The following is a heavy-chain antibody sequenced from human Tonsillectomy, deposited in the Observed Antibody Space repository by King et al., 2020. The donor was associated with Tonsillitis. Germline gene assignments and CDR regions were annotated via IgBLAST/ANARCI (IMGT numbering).Heavy chain of an antibody. CDR1: GFTFDDYA. Sequence: EVQLVESGGGLVQPGRSLRLSCAASGFTFDDYAMHWVRQAPGKGLEWVSSLSWNADYIGYADSVMGRFIISRDNAEKSLYLQMNSLRAEDTALYFCAKAEYCSSSSCLQYAFDIRGQGTMVTVSS. CDR3: AKAEYCSSSSCLQYAFDI. CDR2: LSWNADYI. V-gene: IGHV3-9*01. J-gene: IGHJ3*02. D-gene: IGHD2-15*01.